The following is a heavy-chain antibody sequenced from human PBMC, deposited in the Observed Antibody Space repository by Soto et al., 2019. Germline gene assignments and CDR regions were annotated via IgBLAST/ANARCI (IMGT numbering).Heavy chain of an antibody. CDR2: IIPIFGTA. J-gene: IGHJ3*02. V-gene: IGHV1-69*06. Sequence: SVKVSCKASGGTFSSYAISWVRQAPGQGLEWMGGIIPIFGTANYAQKFQGRATITADKSTSTAYMELSSLRSEDTAVYYCAREYVVVVAATQAFDIWGQGTMVTVSS. CDR1: GGTFSSYA. D-gene: IGHD2-15*01. CDR3: AREYVVVVAATQAFDI.